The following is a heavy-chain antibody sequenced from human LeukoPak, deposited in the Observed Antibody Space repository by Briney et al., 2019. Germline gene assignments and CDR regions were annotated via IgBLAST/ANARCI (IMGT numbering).Heavy chain of an antibody. J-gene: IGHJ4*02. CDR1: GYTFSDCY. Sequence: PGGSLKLSCAASGYTFSDCYMSWIRQAPGKGLEWVSYISSSSSYTNYADSVKGRFTISRDNAKNSLYLQMNGLRAEDTAVYYCARVHWYIPDYWGQGTLVTVSS. CDR3: ARVHWYIPDY. CDR2: ISSSSSYT. D-gene: IGHD1-14*01. V-gene: IGHV3-11*05.